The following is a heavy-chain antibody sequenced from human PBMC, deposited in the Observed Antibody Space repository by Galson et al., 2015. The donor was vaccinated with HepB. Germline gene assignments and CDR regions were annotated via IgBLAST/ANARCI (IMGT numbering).Heavy chain of an antibody. CDR2: TYYRSKWYT. J-gene: IGHJ4*02. CDR3: ARDPPEDQSYDY. CDR1: GDSVSSNSAA. V-gene: IGHV6-1*01. Sequence: CAISGDSVSSNSAAWNWIRQSPSRGLEWLGRTYYRSKWYTDYAESVKGRITINSDTSRNQFSLQLNSVTPEDTAVYYCARDPPEDQSYDYWGQGTLVTVSS.